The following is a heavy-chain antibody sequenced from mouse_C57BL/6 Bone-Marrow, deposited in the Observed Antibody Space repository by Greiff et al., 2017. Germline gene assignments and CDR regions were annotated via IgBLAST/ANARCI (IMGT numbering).Heavy chain of an antibody. CDR1: GFSLTSYG. CDR2: IWGDGST. Sequence: QVQLKESGPGLVAPSQSLSITCTVSGFSLTSYGVSWVRQPPGKGLEWLGVIWGDGSTNYHSALISRLGISKDNSKSQVFLKLTSLQTDDTATYYCAKEGWLRFAYWGQGTLVTVSA. J-gene: IGHJ3*01. D-gene: IGHD2-3*01. V-gene: IGHV2-3*01. CDR3: AKEGWLRFAY.